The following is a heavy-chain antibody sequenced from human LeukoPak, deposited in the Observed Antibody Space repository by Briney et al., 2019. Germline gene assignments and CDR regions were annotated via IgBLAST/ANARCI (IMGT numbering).Heavy chain of an antibody. Sequence: PGGSLRLSCAASGITFTIAGMHWVRQAPGKGLEWVAVIWYDGSNKYYADSVKGRFTISRDNSKNTLYLQMNSLRAEDTAVYYCAGQARFLEWLPIDYWGQGTLVTVSS. D-gene: IGHD3-3*01. CDR1: GITFTIAG. V-gene: IGHV3-33*08. CDR2: IWYDGSNK. CDR3: AGQARFLEWLPIDY. J-gene: IGHJ4*02.